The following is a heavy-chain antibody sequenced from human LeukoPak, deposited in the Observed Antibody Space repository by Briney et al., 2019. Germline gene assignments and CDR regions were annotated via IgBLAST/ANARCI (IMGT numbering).Heavy chain of an antibody. CDR1: GGSISSSSYY. V-gene: IGHV4-39*01. J-gene: IGHJ4*02. D-gene: IGHD3-9*01. CDR3: ARRRYSDY. Sequence: SETLSLTCTVSGGSISSSSYYWGWIRQPPGKGLEWIGSIYYSGSTYYSPSLKSRVTISVDTSKNQFSLKLSSVTAADTAVYYCARRRYSDYWGQGTLVTVSS. CDR2: IYYSGST.